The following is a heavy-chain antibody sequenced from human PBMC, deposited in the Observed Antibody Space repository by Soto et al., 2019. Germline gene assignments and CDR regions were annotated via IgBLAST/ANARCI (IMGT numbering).Heavy chain of an antibody. V-gene: IGHV4-39*01. Sequence: SETPSLTCTVACGSISSSSYYWGWIRQPPGKGLEWIGSIYYSGSTYYNPSLKSRVTISVDTSKNQFSLKLSSVTAADTAVYYCARLIADYYFDYWGQGTLVPVSS. CDR1: CGSISSSSYY. CDR2: IYYSGST. CDR3: ARLIADYYFDY. J-gene: IGHJ4*02. D-gene: IGHD3-22*01.